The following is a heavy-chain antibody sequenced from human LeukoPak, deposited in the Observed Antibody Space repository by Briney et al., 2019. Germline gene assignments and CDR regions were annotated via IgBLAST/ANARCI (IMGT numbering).Heavy chain of an antibody. CDR3: ARGDPVVGGKLDY. Sequence: ASVKVPCKASGYTFTSYYMHWVRQAPGQGLEWMGVINPSGGSTSYAQKFQGRVTMTRDTSTSTVYMGLSSLRSEDTAVYYCARGDPVVGGKLDYWGQGTLVTVSS. V-gene: IGHV1-46*01. CDR1: GYTFTSYY. D-gene: IGHD2-2*01. CDR2: INPSGGST. J-gene: IGHJ4*02.